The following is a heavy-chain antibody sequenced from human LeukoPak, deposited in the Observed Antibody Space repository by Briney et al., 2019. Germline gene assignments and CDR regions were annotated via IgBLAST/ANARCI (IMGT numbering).Heavy chain of an antibody. D-gene: IGHD4-17*01. CDR2: IYYSGST. Sequence: MASETLSLTCTVSGGSISSSSYYWGWIRQPPGKGLEWIGSIYYSGSTYYNPSLKSRVTISVDTSKNQFSLKLSSVTAADTAVYYCARQPPRVTTHWDHNYWDQGTLVTVSS. J-gene: IGHJ4*02. CDR3: ARQPPRVTTHWDHNY. CDR1: GGSISSSSYY. V-gene: IGHV4-39*01.